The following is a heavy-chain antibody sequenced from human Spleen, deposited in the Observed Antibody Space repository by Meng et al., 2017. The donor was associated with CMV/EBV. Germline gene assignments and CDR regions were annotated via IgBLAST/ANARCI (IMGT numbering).Heavy chain of an antibody. V-gene: IGHV3-48*03. D-gene: IGHD5-24*01. CDR1: GFLFNNYE. CDR2: ISSSGTTI. J-gene: IGHJ4*02. CDR3: VRDRRDGYNYYFDF. Sequence: GGSLRLSCVVSGFLFNNYEMNWVRQAPGKGLEWLSYISSSGTTIYYADSVKGRFTISRDNAKNSLYLQINTLRAEDTAVYHCVRDRRDGYNYYFDFWGQGTLVTVSS.